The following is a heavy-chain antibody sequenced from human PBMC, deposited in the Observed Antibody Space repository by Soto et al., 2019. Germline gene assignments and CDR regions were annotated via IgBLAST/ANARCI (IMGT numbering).Heavy chain of an antibody. V-gene: IGHV1-8*01. CDR3: ARGAPWHYCSGGSCYYWFDP. J-gene: IGHJ5*02. CDR2: MNPNSGNT. Sequence: ASVKVSCKASGYTFTSYDINWVRQATGQGLEWMGWMNPNSGNTGYAQKFQGRVTKTRNTSISTAYMELSSLRSEDTAVYYCARGAPWHYCSGGSCYYWFDPWGQGTLVTVSS. D-gene: IGHD2-15*01. CDR1: GYTFTSYD.